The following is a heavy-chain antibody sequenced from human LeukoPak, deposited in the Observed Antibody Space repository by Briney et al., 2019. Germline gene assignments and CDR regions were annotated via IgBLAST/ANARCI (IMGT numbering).Heavy chain of an antibody. Sequence: GGSLRLSCAASGFTFSNAWMSWVRQAPGKGLEWVGRIKSKTDGGTTDYAAPVKGRFTISRDDSKNTLYLQMNSLKTEDTAVYYCTTDPRGTYYYGSGSLSSAKSYYYYGMDVWGKGTTVTVSS. D-gene: IGHD3-10*01. CDR2: IKSKTDGGTT. CDR1: GFTFSNAW. V-gene: IGHV3-15*01. J-gene: IGHJ6*04. CDR3: TTDPRGTYYYGSGSLSSAKSYYYYGMDV.